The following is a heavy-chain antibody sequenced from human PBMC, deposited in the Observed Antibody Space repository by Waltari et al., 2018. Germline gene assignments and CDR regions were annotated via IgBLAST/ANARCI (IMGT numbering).Heavy chain of an antibody. CDR1: GFTVSSYW. CDR3: ARDDDGILDY. Sequence: EVQLVASGGGLVQPGGSLSLSCAVSGFTVSSYWMAWVRQAPGKGLEWVANIKQDGVEKHYVDTVKGQFTISRDNAKNSLFLQMNSLRAEDTAVYFCARDDDGILDYWGQGTLVTVSS. CDR2: IKQDGVEK. J-gene: IGHJ4*02. D-gene: IGHD3-3*01. V-gene: IGHV3-7*01.